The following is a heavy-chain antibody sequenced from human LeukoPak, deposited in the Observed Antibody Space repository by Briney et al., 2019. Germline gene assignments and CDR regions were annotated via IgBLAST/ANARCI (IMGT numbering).Heavy chain of an antibody. CDR2: ISYDGSNK. Sequence: GGSLRLSCAASGFTFSSYAMHWVRQAPGKGLEWVAVISYDGSNKYYADSVKGRFTISRDNSKNTLYLQMNSLRAEDTAVYYCAREAAVAVLDYWGQGTLVTVSS. CDR1: GFTFSSYA. D-gene: IGHD6-19*01. CDR3: AREAAVAVLDY. V-gene: IGHV3-30-3*01. J-gene: IGHJ4*02.